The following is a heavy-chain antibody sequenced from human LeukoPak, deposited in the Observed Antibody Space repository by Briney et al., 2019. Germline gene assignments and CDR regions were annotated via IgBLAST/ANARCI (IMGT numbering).Heavy chain of an antibody. V-gene: IGHV3-20*04. CDR2: INWNGRIT. CDR3: ARGSVQLWLRDTYYYMDV. D-gene: IGHD5-18*01. J-gene: IGHJ6*03. CDR1: GFTFDDYA. Sequence: GGSLRLPCAASGFTFDDYAMNWVRQVPGGGLEWVSGINWNGRITEYADSVKDRFTISRQNTKNSLYLYMNNLGGEDTALYFCARGSVQLWLRDTYYYMDVWGKGTTVTVSS.